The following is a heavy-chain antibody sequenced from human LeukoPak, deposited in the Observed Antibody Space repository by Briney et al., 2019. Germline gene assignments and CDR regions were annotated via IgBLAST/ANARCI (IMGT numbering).Heavy chain of an antibody. D-gene: IGHD3-3*01. CDR2: IYYSGST. CDR3: ARAVDFWSGPLYYYYGMGV. J-gene: IGHJ6*02. CDR1: GGSVSSADYY. V-gene: IGHV4-61*08. Sequence: SETLSLTCTVSGGSVSSADYYWSWIRQPPGKGLGWIGYIYYSGSTNYNPSLKSRVTISVDTSKNQFSLKLSSVTAADTAVYYCARAVDFWSGPLYYYYGMGVWGQGTTVTVSS.